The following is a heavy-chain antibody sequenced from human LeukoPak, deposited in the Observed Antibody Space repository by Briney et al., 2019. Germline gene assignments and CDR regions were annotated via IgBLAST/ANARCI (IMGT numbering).Heavy chain of an antibody. CDR1: GFTFDDYA. D-gene: IGHD6-19*01. J-gene: IGHJ3*02. CDR3: AKDKAAMAGDAFDI. V-gene: IGHV3-9*01. Sequence: GRSLRLSCAASGFTFDDYAMHWVRQAPGKGLEWVSGISWNSGSIGYADSVKGRFTISRDNAKNSLYLQMNSLRAEDTALYYCAKDKAAMAGDAFDIWGQGTMVTVSS. CDR2: ISWNSGSI.